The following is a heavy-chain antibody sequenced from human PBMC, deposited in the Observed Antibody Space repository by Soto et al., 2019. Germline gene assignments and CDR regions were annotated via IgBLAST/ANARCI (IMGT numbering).Heavy chain of an antibody. D-gene: IGHD6-19*01. J-gene: IGHJ4*02. CDR3: ARSYSSAWYLFDY. V-gene: IGHV3-33*01. Sequence: QVQLVESGGGVVQPGRSLRLSCAASGFTFGSHGMHWVRQAPGKGLEWVSLIWYDGGNKYYADSVKGRFTISRDNSKNTLYMQMNSLRAEATAVYYCARSYSSAWYLFDYWGQGTLVTVSS. CDR2: IWYDGGNK. CDR1: GFTFGSHG.